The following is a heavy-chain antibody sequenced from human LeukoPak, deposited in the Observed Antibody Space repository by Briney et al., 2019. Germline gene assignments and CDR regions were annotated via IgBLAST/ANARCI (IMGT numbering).Heavy chain of an antibody. CDR2: IIPIFGTS. CDR1: GGTFSSYA. CDR3: ARDLRRYSYGGVFDY. V-gene: IGHV1-69*05. D-gene: IGHD5-18*01. J-gene: IGHJ4*02. Sequence: ASVKVSCKASGGTFSSYAISWVRQAPGQGLEWMGGIIPIFGTSNYAQKFQGRVTITTDESTSTAFMELSSLRSEDTAVYYCARDLRRYSYGGVFDYWGQGTLVTVSS.